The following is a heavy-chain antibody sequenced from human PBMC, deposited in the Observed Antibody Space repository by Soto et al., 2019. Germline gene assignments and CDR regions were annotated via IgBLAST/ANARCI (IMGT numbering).Heavy chain of an antibody. J-gene: IGHJ6*02. V-gene: IGHV1-2*04. CDR1: GYTFTSYG. CDR3: ARDMFAANGDYYGMDV. D-gene: IGHD3-10*02. Sequence: ASVKVSCKASGYTFTSYGISWVRQAPGQGLEWMGWINPNSGGTNYAQKFQGWVTMTRDTSISTAYMELSRLRSDDTAVYYCARDMFAANGDYYGMDVWGQGTTVTVSS. CDR2: INPNSGGT.